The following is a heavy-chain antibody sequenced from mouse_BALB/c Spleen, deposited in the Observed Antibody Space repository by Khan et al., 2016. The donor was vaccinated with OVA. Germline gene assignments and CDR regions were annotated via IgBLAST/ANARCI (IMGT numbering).Heavy chain of an antibody. V-gene: IGHV1-18*01. CDR3: TGSGYGGFAY. Sequence: EVQLQQSGPELAKPGDSMKISCKASNYSFTDYTMNWVKQSHGKNLEWIGLINPYNGGSNYNQKFKGKATLTVDKSSSTAYIEILSLTSEDTAVYYCTGSGYGGFAYWGQGTLVTVSA. D-gene: IGHD1-2*01. J-gene: IGHJ3*01. CDR2: INPYNGGS. CDR1: NYSFTDYT.